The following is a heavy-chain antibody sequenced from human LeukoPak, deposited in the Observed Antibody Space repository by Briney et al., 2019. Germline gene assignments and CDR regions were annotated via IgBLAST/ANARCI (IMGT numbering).Heavy chain of an antibody. V-gene: IGHV3-30*04. CDR1: GYTFNSYA. CDR3: ARDPTQYLRYGYFDY. Sequence: GGSLRLSCAGSGYTFNSYAVHWVRQAPGKGLAWVAVISYDGRNKYYTDSVKGRFTISRDNSKSMLYLQMDSLRAEDTAVYYCARDPTQYLRYGYFDYWGQGTLVTVSS. CDR2: ISYDGRNK. J-gene: IGHJ4*02. D-gene: IGHD4-11*01.